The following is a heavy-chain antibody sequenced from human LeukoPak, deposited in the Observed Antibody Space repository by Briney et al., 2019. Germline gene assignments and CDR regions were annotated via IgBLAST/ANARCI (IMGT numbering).Heavy chain of an antibody. CDR1: GYTFTSYY. D-gene: IGHD5-12*01. CDR3: ARLSSGYSGYDGAYDY. J-gene: IGHJ4*02. V-gene: IGHV1-46*01. CDR2: INPSGGST. Sequence: ASVKVSCKASGYTFTSYYMHWVRQAPGQGLEWMGIINPSGGSTSYAQKFQGRVTMTRDTSTSTVYMELSSLRSEDTAVYYCARLSSGYSGYDGAYDYWGQGTLVTVSS.